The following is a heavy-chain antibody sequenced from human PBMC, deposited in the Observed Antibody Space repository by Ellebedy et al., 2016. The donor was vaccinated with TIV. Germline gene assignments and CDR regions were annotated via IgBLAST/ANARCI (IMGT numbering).Heavy chain of an antibody. Sequence: GGSLRLSCAASGFTFSSYDMPWVRQGTGKGLEWVSAIGTAGDTYYPGSVKGRFTISRENAKNSLSLQLTSLRAEDTAVYYCARVRFGDTAVDYWGQGTLVTVSS. CDR2: IGTAGDT. J-gene: IGHJ4*03. D-gene: IGHD2-21*01. CDR1: GFTFSSYD. CDR3: ARVRFGDTAVDY. V-gene: IGHV3-13*01.